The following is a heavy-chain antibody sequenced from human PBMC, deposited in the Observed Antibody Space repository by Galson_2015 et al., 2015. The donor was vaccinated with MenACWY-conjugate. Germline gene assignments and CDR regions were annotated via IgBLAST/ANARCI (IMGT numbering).Heavy chain of an antibody. V-gene: IGHV1-46*01. CDR2: ISPSAGIT. D-gene: IGHD2-15*01. CDR1: GYIFTLYY. J-gene: IGHJ3*02. Sequence: SVKVSCKASGYIFTLYYIHWVRQAPGQGLEWMGTISPSAGITHYAQKFQGRVSMSRDTSTSTVYMELSSLKSDDTAVYYCAKVMLVGGSDGFDIWGQGTMVTVSS. CDR3: AKVMLVGGSDGFDI.